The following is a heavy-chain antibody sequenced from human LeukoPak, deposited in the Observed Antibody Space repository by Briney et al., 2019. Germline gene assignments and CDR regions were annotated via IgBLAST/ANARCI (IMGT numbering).Heavy chain of an antibody. CDR3: AREDV. Sequence: SETLSLTCTVSGGSISSYYWSWIRQPPGKGLEWIGYIYYSGSTYYNPSLKSRVTISVDTSKNQFSLKLSSVTAADTAVYYCAREDVWGQGTTVTVSS. V-gene: IGHV4-59*12. CDR2: IYYSGST. CDR1: GGSISSYY. J-gene: IGHJ6*02.